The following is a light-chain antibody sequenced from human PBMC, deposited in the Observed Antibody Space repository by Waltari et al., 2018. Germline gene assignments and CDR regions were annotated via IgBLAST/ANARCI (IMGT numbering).Light chain of an antibody. CDR1: QSVGWS. J-gene: IGKJ1*01. V-gene: IGKV3-20*01. Sequence: EIVLTQSPGTLSLSPGERATRSCRVSQSVGWSLAWYQQKPGQAPRLLIYGASTRAPGIPDRFSGGGSGTDFSLTISRLEPEDFAVYHCQHYVRLPVTFGQGTKVEIK. CDR2: GAS. CDR3: QHYVRLPVT.